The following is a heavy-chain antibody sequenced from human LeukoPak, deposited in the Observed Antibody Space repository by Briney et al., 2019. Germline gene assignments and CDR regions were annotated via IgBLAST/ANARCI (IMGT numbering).Heavy chain of an antibody. D-gene: IGHD4-17*01. J-gene: IGHJ4*02. CDR1: GFTFNSYA. Sequence: GGSLRLSCAGSGFTFNSYAMNWVRQTPGKGLEWVSAISGNGDNTYYADSVKGRFTISRDNSKNTLYLQMNSLRAEDTAVYYCAKGQTVTTRVDYWGQGTLVTVSS. CDR3: AKGQTVTTRVDY. V-gene: IGHV3-23*01. CDR2: ISGNGDNT.